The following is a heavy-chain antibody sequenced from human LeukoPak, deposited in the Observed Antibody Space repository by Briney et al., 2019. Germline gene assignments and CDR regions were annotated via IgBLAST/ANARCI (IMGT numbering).Heavy chain of an antibody. CDR1: GGSFSGYY. CDR3: ARRPRRKAAENWFDP. CDR2: INHSGST. J-gene: IGHJ5*02. V-gene: IGHV4-34*01. D-gene: IGHD1-14*01. Sequence: SETLSLTCAVYGGSFSGYYWSWIRQPPGNGLEWIGEINHSGSTNYNPSLKSRVTISVDTSKNQFSLKLSSVTAADTAVYYCARRPRRKAAENWFDPWGQGTLVTVSS.